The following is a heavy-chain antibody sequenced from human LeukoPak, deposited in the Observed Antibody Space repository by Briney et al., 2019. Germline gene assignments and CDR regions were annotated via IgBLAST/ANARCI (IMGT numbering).Heavy chain of an antibody. CDR2: IYYSGST. J-gene: IGHJ4*02. Sequence: PSETLSLTCTVSGGSISSYYWSRIRQPPGKGLEGIGYIYYSGSTNYNPSLKSRVTISVDTSKNQFSLQLSSVTAAHTAVYPCARDPYGDYFDYWGQGTLVTVSS. CDR1: GGSISSYY. V-gene: IGHV4-59*01. CDR3: ARDPYGDYFDY. D-gene: IGHD4-17*01.